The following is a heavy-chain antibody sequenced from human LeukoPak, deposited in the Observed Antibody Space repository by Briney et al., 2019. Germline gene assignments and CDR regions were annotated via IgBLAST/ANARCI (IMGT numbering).Heavy chain of an antibody. D-gene: IGHD3-9*01. Sequence: GGSLRLSCAVSGFSLTEYSMHWVRQAPGKGLEWVAVISFDGSSKYYADSVKGRFTISRDNSKNTLYLQMNSLRAEDTAVYYCARDQTGIGHIWGQGTMVTVSS. CDR1: GFSLTEYS. CDR3: ARDQTGIGHI. V-gene: IGHV3-30*03. J-gene: IGHJ3*02. CDR2: ISFDGSSK.